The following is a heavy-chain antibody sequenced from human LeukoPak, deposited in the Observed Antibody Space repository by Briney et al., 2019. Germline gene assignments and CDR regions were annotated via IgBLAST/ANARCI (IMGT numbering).Heavy chain of an antibody. J-gene: IGHJ5*02. CDR1: GGSISSSSYY. CDR3: ARHNIAQNWFDP. D-gene: IGHD5-12*01. CDR2: IYYSGST. Sequence: SETLSLTCTVSGGSISSSSYYWGWIRQPPGEGLEWIGSIYYSGSTYYNPSLKSRVTISLDTSKNQFSLKLSSVTAADTAVYYCARHNIAQNWFDPWGQGTLVTVSS. V-gene: IGHV4-39*01.